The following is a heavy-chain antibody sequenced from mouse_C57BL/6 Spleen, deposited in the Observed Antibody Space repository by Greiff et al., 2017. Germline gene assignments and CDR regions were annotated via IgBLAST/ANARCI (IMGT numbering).Heavy chain of an antibody. J-gene: IGHJ4*01. CDR2: IWRGGST. Sequence: QVQLKESGPGLVQPSQSLSITCTVSGFSLTSYGVHWVRQSPGKGLEWLGVIWRGGSTDYNAAFMSRLSITKDNSKSQVFFKMNSLQADDNAIYYCAKRGIMAPIAMDYWGQGTSVTVSS. D-gene: IGHD1-1*02. V-gene: IGHV2-5*01. CDR1: GFSLTSYG. CDR3: AKRGIMAPIAMDY.